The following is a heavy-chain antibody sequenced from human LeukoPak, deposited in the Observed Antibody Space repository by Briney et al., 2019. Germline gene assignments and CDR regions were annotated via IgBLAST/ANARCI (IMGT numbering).Heavy chain of an antibody. CDR2: IYHSGST. D-gene: IGHD1-7*01. Sequence: SETLSLTCTVSGGSISSGGYYWSWLRQPPGKGLEWIGYIYHSGSTYYNPSLKSRVTISVDRSKNQFSLKLSSVTAADTAVYYCARGPWGITGTRYYFDYWGQGTLVTVSS. CDR3: ARGPWGITGTRYYFDY. CDR1: GGSISSGGYY. J-gene: IGHJ4*02. V-gene: IGHV4-30-2*01.